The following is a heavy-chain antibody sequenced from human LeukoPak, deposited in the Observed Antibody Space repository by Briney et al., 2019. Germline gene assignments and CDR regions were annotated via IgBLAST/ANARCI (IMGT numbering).Heavy chain of an antibody. CDR3: ARILYYYDSSGYYPGAFDI. CDR2: IIPILGIA. D-gene: IGHD3-22*01. J-gene: IGHJ3*02. CDR1: GGTFSSYA. V-gene: IGHV1-69*04. Sequence: AASVKVSCKASGGTFSSYAISWVRQAPGQGLEWMGRIIPILGIANYAQKFQGRVTITADKSTSTAYMELSSLRSEDTAVYYCARILYYYDSSGYYPGAFDIWGQGTMVTVSS.